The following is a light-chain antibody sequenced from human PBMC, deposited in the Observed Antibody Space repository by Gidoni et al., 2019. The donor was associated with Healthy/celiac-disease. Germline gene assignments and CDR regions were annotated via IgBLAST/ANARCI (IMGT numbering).Light chain of an antibody. CDR1: NIGSKS. Sequence: SYVLTQPPSVSVAPGKTARITCGGNNIGSKSVHWYQQKPGQAPVLVIYYDSDRPSGIPERFSGSNSGNTATLTISRVEAGDEADYYCQVWDSQVVFGGGTKLTVL. J-gene: IGLJ2*01. CDR3: QVWDSQVV. CDR2: YDS. V-gene: IGLV3-21*04.